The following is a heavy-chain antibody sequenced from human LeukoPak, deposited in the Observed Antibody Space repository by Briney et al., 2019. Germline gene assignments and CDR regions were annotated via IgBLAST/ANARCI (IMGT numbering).Heavy chain of an antibody. D-gene: IGHD3-10*01. Sequence: SETLSLTCTVSGGSISNYYWSWLRQPPGKGLEWIGYIYYSGSTNYNPSLKSRVTISVDTSRNQFSLKLSSVTAADTAVYYCARHRADFYYYYGMDVWGQGTTVTVSS. CDR1: GGSISNYY. CDR2: IYYSGST. V-gene: IGHV4-59*08. CDR3: ARHRADFYYYYGMDV. J-gene: IGHJ6*02.